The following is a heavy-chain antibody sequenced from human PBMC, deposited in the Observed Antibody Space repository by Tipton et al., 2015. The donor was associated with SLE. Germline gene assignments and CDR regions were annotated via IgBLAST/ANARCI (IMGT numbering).Heavy chain of an antibody. J-gene: IGHJ4*02. Sequence: TLSLTCAVYGGSFSGYYWSWIRQPPGKGLEWIGEINHSGSTNYNPSLKSRVTISVDTSKNQFSLKLSSVTAAGTAVYFCARGGVGGYDYFDYWGQGTLVTVSS. CDR1: GGSFSGYY. D-gene: IGHD5-12*01. V-gene: IGHV4-34*01. CDR2: INHSGST. CDR3: ARGGVGGYDYFDY.